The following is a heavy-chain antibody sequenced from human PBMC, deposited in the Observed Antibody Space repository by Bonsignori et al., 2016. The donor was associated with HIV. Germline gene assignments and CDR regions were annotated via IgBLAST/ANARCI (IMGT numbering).Heavy chain of an antibody. J-gene: IGHJ4*02. D-gene: IGHD5-18*01. CDR2: IYYSGST. Sequence: WIRQPPGKGLEWIGYIYYSGSTNYNPSLKSRVTISVDTSKNQFSLKLSSVTAADTAVYYCARVTVGWFTAMADFKFDYWGPGNPGHRLL. CDR3: ARVTVGWFTAMADFKFDY. V-gene: IGHV4-59*01.